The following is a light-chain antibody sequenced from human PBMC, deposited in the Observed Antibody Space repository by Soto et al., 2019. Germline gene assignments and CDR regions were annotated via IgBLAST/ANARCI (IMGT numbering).Light chain of an antibody. CDR3: QQSYSTPRT. CDR1: QSISSY. CDR2: AAS. Sequence: DIQMTQSPSSLSASLGDRVSITGGASQSISSYLNWYQQKPGKAPKLLIYAASSLQSGVPSRFSGSGSGTDFTLTISSLQPEDFATYYCQQSYSTPRTFGQGTKVDIK. J-gene: IGKJ1*01. V-gene: IGKV1-39*01.